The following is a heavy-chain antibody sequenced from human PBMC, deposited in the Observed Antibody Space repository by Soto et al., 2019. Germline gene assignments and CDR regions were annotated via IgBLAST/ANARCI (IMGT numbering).Heavy chain of an antibody. Sequence: QVQLQESGPGLVKPSETLSLTCTVSGGSISSYYWSWLRQPPGKGLAWIGYIYYSGSTNYNPSLKSRGTISGDTSKNQCALKLSAVTAADTAVYYCARRYGDQFDYWGQGTLVTVSS. J-gene: IGHJ4*02. D-gene: IGHD4-17*01. V-gene: IGHV4-59*01. CDR3: ARRYGDQFDY. CDR1: GGSISSYY. CDR2: IYYSGST.